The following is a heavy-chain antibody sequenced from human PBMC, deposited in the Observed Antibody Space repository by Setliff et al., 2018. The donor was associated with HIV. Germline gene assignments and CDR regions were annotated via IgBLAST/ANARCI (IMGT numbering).Heavy chain of an antibody. Sequence: ASVKVSCKSSGYTFTDYFMHWVRQALGQGLEWMGWISPDNANTRISQRFRGSVTMTRDRSINTAYMELSRLRSDDTAVYYCARQLSNSLECWGQGTPVTVSS. J-gene: IGHJ4*02. V-gene: IGHV1-2*02. CDR2: ISPDNANT. D-gene: IGHD1-1*01. CDR1: GYTFTDYF. CDR3: ARQLSNSLEC.